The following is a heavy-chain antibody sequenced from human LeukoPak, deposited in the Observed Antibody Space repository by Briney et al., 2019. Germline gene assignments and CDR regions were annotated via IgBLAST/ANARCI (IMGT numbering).Heavy chain of an antibody. CDR2: IYYGGLT. Sequence: PSETLSLTCSVSGGSINTRSYYWGWIRQPPGKGLEWIGSIYYGGLTYYNPSLKSRVTLSADTSRNHFFLKVNSVTAADTSVYYCARLPILRVVDYWGQGILVTVSS. CDR1: GGSINTRSYY. V-gene: IGHV4-39*02. CDR3: ARLPILRVVDY. J-gene: IGHJ4*02.